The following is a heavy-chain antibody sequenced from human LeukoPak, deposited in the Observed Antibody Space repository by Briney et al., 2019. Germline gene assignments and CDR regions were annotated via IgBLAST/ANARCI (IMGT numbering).Heavy chain of an antibody. D-gene: IGHD4-17*01. CDR1: GFNFKEHG. Sequence: GWALRLSCTASGFNFKEHGMHWVRQDPPKGREGVAVMSYGGSNKYYADSVKRRFTISRDNSKNTLYLQMNSLKADDTAVYYCVRDRSYGDLLAAFDIWGQGTMVTVSS. CDR2: MSYGGSNK. V-gene: IGHV3-30*19. CDR3: VRDRSYGDLLAAFDI. J-gene: IGHJ3*02.